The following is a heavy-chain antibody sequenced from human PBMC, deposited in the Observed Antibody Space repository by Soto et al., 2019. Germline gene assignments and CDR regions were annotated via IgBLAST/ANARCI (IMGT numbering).Heavy chain of an antibody. V-gene: IGHV4-31*03. J-gene: IGHJ3*01. CDR2: TYYSGRT. CDR3: ARAYGVGAFDF. D-gene: IGHD4-17*01. Sequence: QVQLQESGPGLVKPSQTLSLTCTVSGGSISSGGYYWSWIRQHPGKGLEWIGYTYYSGRTYYNPSIKSRVTISVDTSKIQFSLKLSSVTAAQTAVYYCARAYGVGAFDFWGQGTMVTVSS. CDR1: GGSISSGGYY.